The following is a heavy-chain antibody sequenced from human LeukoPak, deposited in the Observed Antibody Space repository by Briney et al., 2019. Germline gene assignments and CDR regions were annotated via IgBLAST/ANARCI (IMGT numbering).Heavy chain of an antibody. Sequence: GGSLRLSCAASGFTFSNYGMHWVRQAPGKGLEWVAVIWYDGSNKYYADSVKGRFTISRDNSKNTLYLQMNSLRAEDTAVYYCARFGIGGYYHDSSAPVWGQGTLVTVSS. D-gene: IGHD3-22*01. V-gene: IGHV3-33*01. CDR3: ARFGIGGYYHDSSAPV. CDR2: IWYDGSNK. J-gene: IGHJ4*02. CDR1: GFTFSNYG.